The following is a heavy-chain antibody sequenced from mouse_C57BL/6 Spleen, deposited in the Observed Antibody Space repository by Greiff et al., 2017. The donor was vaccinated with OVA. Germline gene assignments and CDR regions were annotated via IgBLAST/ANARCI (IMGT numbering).Heavy chain of an antibody. V-gene: IGHV5-17*01. Sequence: EVKLVESGGGLVKPGGSLKLSCAASGFTFSDYGMHWVRQAPEKGLEWVAYISSGSSTIYYADTVKGRFTISRDNAKNTLFLQMTSLRSEDTAMYYCARLTGTGRYFDVWGTGTTVTVSS. D-gene: IGHD4-1*01. CDR3: ARLTGTGRYFDV. CDR1: GFTFSDYG. J-gene: IGHJ1*03. CDR2: ISSGSSTI.